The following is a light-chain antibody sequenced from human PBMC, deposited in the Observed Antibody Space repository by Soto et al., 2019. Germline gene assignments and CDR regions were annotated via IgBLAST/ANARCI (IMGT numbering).Light chain of an antibody. CDR3: QQYNNWWT. J-gene: IGKJ1*01. Sequence: EIVMTQSPATLSVSPGARATLSCRASQSVSNNLAWYQKKPGQAPRLLSYGASTRATGIPAMFSGSGSATEFTLTISSLQSEDFAFYYCQQYNNWWTFGQGTRVDIK. V-gene: IGKV3-15*01. CDR2: GAS. CDR1: QSVSNN.